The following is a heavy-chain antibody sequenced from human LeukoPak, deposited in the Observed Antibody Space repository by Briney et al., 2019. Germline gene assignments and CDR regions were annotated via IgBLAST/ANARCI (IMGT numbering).Heavy chain of an antibody. CDR3: ARAVNTLADAFDL. D-gene: IGHD1/OR15-1a*01. V-gene: IGHV3-13*01. Sequence: PGGSLRLSCAASGFTFNTYDMHWVRQGAGKGLEWVSAIGIGGDTYYPDSVKGRFTISRENAKNSLYLQMNSLGAGDTAVYYCARAVNTLADAFDLWGQGTLVTVSS. CDR2: IGIGGDT. CDR1: GFTFNTYD. J-gene: IGHJ3*01.